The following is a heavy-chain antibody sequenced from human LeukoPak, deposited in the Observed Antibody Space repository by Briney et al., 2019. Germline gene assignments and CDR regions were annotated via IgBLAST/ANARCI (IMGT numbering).Heavy chain of an antibody. J-gene: IGHJ4*02. D-gene: IGHD2-2*01. CDR2: INPNSGGT. CDR3: AREFQYGSTSPEDY. Sequence: ASVTVSCKASGYTFTGYYMHWVRQAPGQGLEWMGWINPNSGGTNYAQKFQGRVTMTRDTSISTAYMELSRLRSDDTAVYYCAREFQYGSTSPEDYWGQGTLVTVSS. V-gene: IGHV1-2*02. CDR1: GYTFTGYY.